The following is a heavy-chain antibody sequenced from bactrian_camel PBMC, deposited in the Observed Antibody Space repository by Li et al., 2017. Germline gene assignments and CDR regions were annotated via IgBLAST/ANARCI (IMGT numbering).Heavy chain of an antibody. J-gene: IGHJ6*01. CDR2: ADTDGDV. D-gene: IGHD4*01. Sequence: VQLVESGGGSVQTGGSLRLSCAVSGYTRSYCLAWFRQGPGKEREGVATADTDGDVDYADSVKGRFTVYKDNDKNVLYLEMNDLKPEDTGIYYCAADVGIIATSLDPHDFRYWGQGTQVTVS. V-gene: IGHV3S1*01. CDR3: AADVGIIATSLDPHDFRY. CDR1: GYTRSYC.